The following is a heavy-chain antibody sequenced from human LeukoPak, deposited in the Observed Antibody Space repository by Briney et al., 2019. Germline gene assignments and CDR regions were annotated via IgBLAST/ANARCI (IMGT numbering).Heavy chain of an antibody. CDR2: IKEDGSEK. J-gene: IGHJ4*02. V-gene: IGHV3-7*01. Sequence: GGSLRLSCAASGFTFSSYGMHWVRQAPGKGLEWVANIKEDGSEKNYVDSVKGRFTISRDNADNSLYLQMNSLRVEDTAVYYCATRLGWGQGTLVTVSS. CDR3: ATRLG. CDR1: GFTFSSYG.